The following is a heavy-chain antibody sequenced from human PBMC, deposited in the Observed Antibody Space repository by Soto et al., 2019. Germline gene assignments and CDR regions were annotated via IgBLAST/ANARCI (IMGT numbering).Heavy chain of an antibody. CDR1: GFTFSSYA. CDR2: ISGSGGRT. J-gene: IGHJ6*02. V-gene: IGHV3-23*01. CDR3: AKDCSSSSYYSYGMDV. Sequence: GGSLRLSCAASGFTFSSYAMSWVRRAPGKGLECVSAISGSGGRTYYADSVKGRFTISRDNSKNTLYLKLNSLRAEDTVVYYCAKDCSSSSYYSYGMDVWGQGTTVTVSS. D-gene: IGHD2-2*01.